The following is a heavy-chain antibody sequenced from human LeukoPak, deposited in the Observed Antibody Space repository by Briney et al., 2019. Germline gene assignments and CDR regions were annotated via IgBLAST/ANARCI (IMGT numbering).Heavy chain of an antibody. J-gene: IGHJ4*02. D-gene: IGHD3-22*01. CDR1: GFTFSSYS. V-gene: IGHV3-21*01. Sequence: GGSLRLSCAASGFTFSSYSMNWVRQAPGKGLEWVSSISSSSYIYYADSVKGRFTISRDNAKNSLYLQMNSLRAEDTAVYYCARDFSRYDYYDSSGSKFDYWGQGTLVTVSS. CDR3: ARDFSRYDYYDSSGSKFDY. CDR2: ISSSSYI.